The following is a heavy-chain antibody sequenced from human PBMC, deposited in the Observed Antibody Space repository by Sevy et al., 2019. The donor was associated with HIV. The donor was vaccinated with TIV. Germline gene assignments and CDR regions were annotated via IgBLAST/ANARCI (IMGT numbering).Heavy chain of an antibody. D-gene: IGHD3-22*01. CDR3: ARVTDSSGYYAWLSRLINDY. V-gene: IGHV3-7*01. CDR1: GFTFSSYW. Sequence: GGSLRLSCAASGFTFSSYWMSWVRQAPGKGLEWVANIKQDGSEKYYVDSVKGRFTISRDNAKNSLYLKMNSLRAEDTAVYYCARVTDSSGYYAWLSRLINDYWGQGTLVTVSS. J-gene: IGHJ4*02. CDR2: IKQDGSEK.